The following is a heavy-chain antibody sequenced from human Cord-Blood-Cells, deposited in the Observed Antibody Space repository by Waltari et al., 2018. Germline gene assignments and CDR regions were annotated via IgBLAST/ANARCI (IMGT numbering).Heavy chain of an antibody. CDR2: INHSGRT. J-gene: IGHJ2*01. Sequence: QVQLQQWGAGLLKPSETLSLTCAVYGGSFSGYYWSWIRHPPRKGLEWIGEINHSGRTIYNPSLKSRVTISVDTSKNQFSLKLSSVTAADTAVYYCARGRWDIVVVVAALWYFDLWGRGTLVTVSS. CDR1: GGSFSGYY. D-gene: IGHD2-15*01. V-gene: IGHV4-34*01. CDR3: ARGRWDIVVVVAALWYFDL.